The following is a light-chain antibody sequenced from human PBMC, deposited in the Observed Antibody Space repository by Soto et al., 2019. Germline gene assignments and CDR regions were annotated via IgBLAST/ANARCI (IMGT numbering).Light chain of an antibody. CDR2: EVS. V-gene: IGKV2-30*01. J-gene: IGKJ4*01. CDR1: QSLVDSDGNTY. Sequence: DVVLTQSPLSLPVTLGQPASISCRSSQSLVDSDGNTYLDWFQQRPGQSPRRLINEVSKRDSGVPDRFSGSGSGTDFTLKISRVEAEDVGVYYCLQGTHWPLTFGGGTKVEIK. CDR3: LQGTHWPLT.